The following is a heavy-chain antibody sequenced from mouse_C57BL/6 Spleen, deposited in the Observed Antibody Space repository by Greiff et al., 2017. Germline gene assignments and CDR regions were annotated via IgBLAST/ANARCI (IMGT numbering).Heavy chain of an antibody. J-gene: IGHJ3*01. D-gene: IGHD2-4*01. CDR1: GFTFSDFY. CDR3: ARDAYDYDWFAY. Sequence: EVQVVESGGGLVQSGRSLRLSCATSGFTFSDFYMEWVRQAPGKGLEWIGASRNKANDYTTDYSASVKGRFIVSRDTSQSILYLQMNALRAEDTAIYCCARDAYDYDWFAYWGQGTLVTVSA. V-gene: IGHV7-1*01. CDR2: SRNKANDYTT.